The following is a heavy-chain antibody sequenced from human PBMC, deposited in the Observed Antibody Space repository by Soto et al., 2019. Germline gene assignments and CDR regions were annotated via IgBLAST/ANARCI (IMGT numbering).Heavy chain of an antibody. V-gene: IGHV1-8*01. D-gene: IGHD3-3*01. Sequence: GASVKVSCKASGYTFTSYDINWVRQATGQGLEWMGWMNPNSGNTGYAQKFQGRVTMTRNTSISTAYMELSSLRSEDTAVYYCARGASVFGLVIEIIWGQGTLVTVSS. CDR3: ARGASVFGLVIEII. CDR2: MNPNSGNT. J-gene: IGHJ4*02. CDR1: GYTFTSYD.